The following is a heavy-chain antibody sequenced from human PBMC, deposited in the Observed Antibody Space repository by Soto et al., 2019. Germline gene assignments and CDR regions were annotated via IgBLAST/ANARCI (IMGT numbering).Heavy chain of an antibody. J-gene: IGHJ2*01. CDR1: GYSVPSYW. V-gene: IGHV5-51*01. Sequence: PGESLKISCKGSGYSVPSYWIAWVRQMPGKGLEWMGIIHPGDSDTRYSPSFQGQVTISADKSISTAYLQWSSVKASDTALYYCARPRYYYDSSGYAPPYRYFDLWGRGTLVTVSS. D-gene: IGHD3-22*01. CDR2: IHPGDSDT. CDR3: ARPRYYYDSSGYAPPYRYFDL.